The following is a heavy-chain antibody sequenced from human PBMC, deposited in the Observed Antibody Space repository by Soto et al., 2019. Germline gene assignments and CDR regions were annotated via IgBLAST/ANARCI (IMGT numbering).Heavy chain of an antibody. CDR1: GFTFSSYA. D-gene: IGHD4-4*01. CDR2: ISGSGGST. V-gene: IGHV3-23*01. J-gene: IGHJ3*02. CDR3: ANAPTTLVNPGDAFDI. Sequence: EVQLLESGGGLVQPGGSLRLSCAASGFTFSSYAMSWVRQAPGKGLEWVSAISGSGGSTYYADSVKGRFTISIDNSKNTRYTQMRSLSAEDTAVYYCANAPTTLVNPGDAFDIWGQGTMVTVSS.